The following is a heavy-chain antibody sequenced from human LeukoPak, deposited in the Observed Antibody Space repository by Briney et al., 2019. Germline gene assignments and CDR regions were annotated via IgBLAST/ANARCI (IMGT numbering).Heavy chain of an antibody. Sequence: PSETLSLTCAVYGGSFSGYYWSWIRQPPGKGLEWIGEINHSGSTNYNPSLKSRVTISVDTSKNQFSLKLSSVTAADTAVYYCARGLKRIFGTHYYYGMVVWGQGTTVTVSS. CDR3: ARGLKRIFGTHYYYGMVV. V-gene: IGHV4-34*01. CDR1: GGSFSGYY. D-gene: IGHD3-3*01. J-gene: IGHJ6*02. CDR2: INHSGST.